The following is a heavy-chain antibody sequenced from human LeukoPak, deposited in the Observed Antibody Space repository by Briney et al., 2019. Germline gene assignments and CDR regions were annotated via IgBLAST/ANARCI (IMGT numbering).Heavy chain of an antibody. D-gene: IGHD2-2*01. CDR1: GYTFTSYY. V-gene: IGHV1-46*01. Sequence: ASVKVSCKASGYTFTSYYMHWVRQAPGQGLEWMGIINPSGGSTSYAQKFQGRVTMTRDTSTSTVYMELSSLRSEDTAVYYCARDGSEYQTHGGSVWFDPWGQGTLVTVSS. J-gene: IGHJ5*02. CDR2: INPSGGST. CDR3: ARDGSEYQTHGGSVWFDP.